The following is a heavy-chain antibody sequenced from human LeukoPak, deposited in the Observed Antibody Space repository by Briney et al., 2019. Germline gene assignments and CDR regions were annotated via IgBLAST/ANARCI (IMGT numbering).Heavy chain of an antibody. CDR1: GFTFSSYW. Sequence: GGSLRLSCAASGFTFSSYWMSWVRQAPGEGLEWVANIKQDGTEKYYMDSVKGRFSISRDNAKNSLYPQMNALRAEDTAVYYCAKDLHTSSSLVPFDYWGQGTLVAVSS. D-gene: IGHD6-6*01. V-gene: IGHV3-7*05. CDR3: AKDLHTSSSLVPFDY. J-gene: IGHJ4*02. CDR2: IKQDGTEK.